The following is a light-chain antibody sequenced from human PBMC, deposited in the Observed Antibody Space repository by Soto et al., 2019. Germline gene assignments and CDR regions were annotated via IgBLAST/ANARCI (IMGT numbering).Light chain of an antibody. Sequence: DIQMTQSPSTLSASVGDRVTITCRASQTISSWLAWYQQKPGKAPKLLIYHASSLESGVPSRFSGSGSGTEFTFTISSLQPDDFATYYCQQYNSSWTFGQGTKVDIK. CDR3: QQYNSSWT. CDR2: HAS. CDR1: QTISSW. J-gene: IGKJ1*01. V-gene: IGKV1-5*01.